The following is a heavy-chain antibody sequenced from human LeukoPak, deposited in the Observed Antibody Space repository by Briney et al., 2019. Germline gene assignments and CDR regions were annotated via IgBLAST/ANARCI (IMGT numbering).Heavy chain of an antibody. D-gene: IGHD3-22*01. CDR3: ARVGDYYGDYFDY. Sequence: ASVKVSCKASGYTFTSYYMYWVRQAPGQGLEWMGIINPNRGSTSYAQKFQGRVTMTRDMSTSTVYMELSSLRSEDTAVYYCARVGDYYGDYFDYWGQGTLVTVSS. CDR2: INPNRGST. J-gene: IGHJ4*02. V-gene: IGHV1-46*01. CDR1: GYTFTSYY.